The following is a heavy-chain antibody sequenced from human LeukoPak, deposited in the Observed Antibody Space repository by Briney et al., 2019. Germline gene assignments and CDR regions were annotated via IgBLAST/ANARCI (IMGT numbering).Heavy chain of an antibody. CDR3: ARGLSRDGYKTSPRWYFDL. J-gene: IGHJ2*01. CDR2: INHSGST. Sequence: SETLSLTCAVYGGSFSGYYWSWIRQPPGKGQEWIGEINHSGSTNYNPSLKSRVTISVDTSKNQFSLKLSSVTAADTAVYYCARGLSRDGYKTSPRWYFDLWGRGTLVTVSS. D-gene: IGHD5-24*01. V-gene: IGHV4-34*01. CDR1: GGSFSGYY.